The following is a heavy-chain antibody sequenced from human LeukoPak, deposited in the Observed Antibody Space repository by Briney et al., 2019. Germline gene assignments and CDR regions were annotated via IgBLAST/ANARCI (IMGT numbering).Heavy chain of an antibody. J-gene: IGHJ4*02. D-gene: IGHD6-6*01. CDR3: ARGTLEYSSSPTGY. CDR1: GGTFSSYT. V-gene: IGHV1-69*02. CDR2: IIPILGIA. Sequence: ASVKVSCKASGGTFSSYTISWVRQAPGQGLEWMGRIIPILGIANYAQKFQGRVTITADKSTSTAYMELSSPRSEDTAVYYCARGTLEYSSSPTGYWGQGTLVTVSS.